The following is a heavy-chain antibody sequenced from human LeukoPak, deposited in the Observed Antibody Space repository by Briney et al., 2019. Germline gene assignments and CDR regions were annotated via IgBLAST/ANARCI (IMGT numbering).Heavy chain of an antibody. CDR2: IYHSGST. J-gene: IGHJ3*02. CDR1: GGSFSGYY. CDR3: ASASSFDAFDI. V-gene: IGHV4-34*01. D-gene: IGHD3-10*01. Sequence: PSETLSLTCAVYGGSFSGYYWSWVRQPPGKGLEWIGSIYHSGSTYYNPTLKSRVTISVDTSKNQFSLKLSSVTAADTAVYYCASASSFDAFDIWGQGTMVTVSS.